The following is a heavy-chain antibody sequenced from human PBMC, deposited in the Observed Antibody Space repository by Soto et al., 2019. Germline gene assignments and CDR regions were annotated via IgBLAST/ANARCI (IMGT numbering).Heavy chain of an antibody. D-gene: IGHD1-26*01. CDR2: ISGSGGST. V-gene: IGHV3-23*01. J-gene: IGHJ4*02. CDR1: GFTFSSYA. Sequence: PGGSLRLSCTASGFTFSSYAMSWVRQAPGKGLEWVSAISGSGGSTYYADSVKGRFTISRDNSKNTLYPQMNSLRAEDTAVYYCAKMGPLVGATILRPFDYWGQGTLVTVSS. CDR3: AKMGPLVGATILRPFDY.